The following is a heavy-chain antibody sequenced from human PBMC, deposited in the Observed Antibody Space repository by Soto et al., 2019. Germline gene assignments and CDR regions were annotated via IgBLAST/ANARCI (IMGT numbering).Heavy chain of an antibody. V-gene: IGHV4-30-4*01. Sequence: PSETLSLTCIVSGDSISSGDYYWSWIRQPPGKGLEWIGYIYYSSTTYYNPSLKSRVTISVDTSKNQFSLKLSSVTAADTAVYYCASQKLGYNTFDPWGQGTLVT. D-gene: IGHD5-18*01. CDR1: GDSISSGDYY. J-gene: IGHJ5*02. CDR3: ASQKLGYNTFDP. CDR2: IYYSSTT.